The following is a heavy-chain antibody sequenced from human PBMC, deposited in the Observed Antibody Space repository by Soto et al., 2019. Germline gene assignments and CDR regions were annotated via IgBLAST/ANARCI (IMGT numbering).Heavy chain of an antibody. Sequence: EVQLVESGGGLVQPGGSLRLSCAAPGFTVSSNYMSWVRQAPGKGLEWVSVIYSGGSTYYADSVKGRFTISRDNSKNTLYLQMNSLRAEDTAVYYCARMDTAMVPDYWGQGTLVTVSS. V-gene: IGHV3-66*01. D-gene: IGHD5-18*01. CDR3: ARMDTAMVPDY. CDR1: GFTVSSNY. J-gene: IGHJ4*02. CDR2: IYSGGST.